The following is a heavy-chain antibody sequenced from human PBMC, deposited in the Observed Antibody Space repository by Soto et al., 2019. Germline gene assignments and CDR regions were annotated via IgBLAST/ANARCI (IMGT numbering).Heavy chain of an antibody. V-gene: IGHV3-21*01. CDR1: GFTFSSYS. CDR3: ASSITIFGVAVDY. J-gene: IGHJ4*02. Sequence: GESLKISCAASGFTFSSYSMNWVRQAPGKGLEWVSSISSSSSYIYYADSVKGRFTISRDNAKNSLYLQMNSLRAEDTAVYYCASSITIFGVAVDYWGQGTQVTVSS. CDR2: ISSSSSYI. D-gene: IGHD3-3*01.